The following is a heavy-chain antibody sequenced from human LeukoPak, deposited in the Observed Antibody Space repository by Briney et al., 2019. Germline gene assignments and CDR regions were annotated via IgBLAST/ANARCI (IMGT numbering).Heavy chain of an antibody. CDR1: GYTFTSYY. CDR3: ARDLGPMTTVTTFKTLVGY. J-gene: IGHJ4*02. D-gene: IGHD4-17*01. Sequence: GASVKVSCKASGYTFTSYYMHWVRQAPGQGLEWMGIINPSGGSTSYAQKFQGRVTMTRDMSTSTVYMELSSLRSEDTAVYYCARDLGPMTTVTTFKTLVGYWGQGTLVTVSS. CDR2: INPSGGST. V-gene: IGHV1-46*01.